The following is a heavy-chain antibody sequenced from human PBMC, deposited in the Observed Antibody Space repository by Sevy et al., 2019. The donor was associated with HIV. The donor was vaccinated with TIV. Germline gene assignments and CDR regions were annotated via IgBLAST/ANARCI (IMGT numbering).Heavy chain of an antibody. J-gene: IGHJ4*02. Sequence: SETLSLTCTVSGGSITSLYWNWIRQPPGKGLEWIANIYYNGHINYNPSLKSRFTLTLDTSKNQFSLRLSSVTAADTAMYYCEGENAWGRGYSWGQGTPVTVSS. CDR1: GGSITSLY. CDR3: EGENAWGRGYS. CDR2: IYYNGHI. V-gene: IGHV4-59*08. D-gene: IGHD1-26*01.